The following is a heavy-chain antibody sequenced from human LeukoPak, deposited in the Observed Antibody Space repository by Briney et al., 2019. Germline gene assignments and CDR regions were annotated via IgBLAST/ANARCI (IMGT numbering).Heavy chain of an antibody. D-gene: IGHD4-17*01. Sequence: SETLSLTCAVSGGTLTSGGYSWSWIRQSPGKALEWIGYIYYSGSANYNPSLKSRVTISVDTSKNQFSLKLSSVTAADTAVYYCARGTPEVTNDYWGQGTLVTVSS. CDR3: ARGTPEVTNDY. CDR1: GGTLTSGGYS. CDR2: IYYSGSA. V-gene: IGHV4-61*08. J-gene: IGHJ4*02.